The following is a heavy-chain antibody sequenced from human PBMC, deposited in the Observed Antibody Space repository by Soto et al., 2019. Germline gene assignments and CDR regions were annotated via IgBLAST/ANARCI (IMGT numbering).Heavy chain of an antibody. V-gene: IGHV3-7*05. Sequence: EVQLVESGGDLVPPGGSLRLSCVASGFNFSNYWMTWARQAPGKGLEWVANINQHGTEKCYVDSVEGRFSISRDTAYHSVYLQMNSLRAEDTAIYYRATDILDYWGQGTSVTVSS. CDR2: INQHGTEK. CDR3: ATDILDY. J-gene: IGHJ4*02. CDR1: GFNFSNYW.